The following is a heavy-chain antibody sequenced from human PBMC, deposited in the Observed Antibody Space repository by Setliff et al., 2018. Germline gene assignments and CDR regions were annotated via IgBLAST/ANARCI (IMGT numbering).Heavy chain of an antibody. CDR3: ARDWVDTRSSTDYRYYMDV. CDR2: TIPLFGTT. V-gene: IGHV1-69*05. D-gene: IGHD2-15*01. J-gene: IGHJ6*03. CDR1: GYAFITFG. Sequence: SVKVSCKTAGYAFITFGMSWVRQAPGQGLEWMGGTIPLFGTTDYAQKFHGRVTIITDESTSTAYMELSRLTSDDTAVYYCARDWVDTRSSTDYRYYMDVWGQGTTVTVSS.